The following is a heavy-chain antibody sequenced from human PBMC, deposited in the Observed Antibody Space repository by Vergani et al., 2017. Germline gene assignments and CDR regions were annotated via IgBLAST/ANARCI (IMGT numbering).Heavy chain of an antibody. V-gene: IGHV3-23*04. D-gene: IGHD6-19*01. CDR1: GFTFIMHA. CDR2: LSASDRRT. J-gene: IGHJ3*02. CDR3: AKVGRSEVAGTFGAFDI. Sequence: VQLVESGGGVVQPGGSLRLSCAASGFTFIMHAMSSVRQAPGKGLEWVSTLSASDRRTHYADSVKGRFTISRDISKNTLFLHMNSLRPEDTAVYYCAKVGRSEVAGTFGAFDIWGQGTMFTVS.